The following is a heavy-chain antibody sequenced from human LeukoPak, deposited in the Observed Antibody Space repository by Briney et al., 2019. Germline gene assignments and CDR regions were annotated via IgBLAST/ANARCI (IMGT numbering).Heavy chain of an antibody. J-gene: IGHJ4*02. V-gene: IGHV3-11*01. CDR2: ISTSASTI. CDR3: VRARGVTTYVDY. Sequence: GGSLRLSCAASGFTFSDYYMSWIRQAPGKGLDWISYISTSASTIFYADSVKGRFTISRDNAKNSLYLQMNSLRVEDTAVYYCVRARGVTTYVDYWGQGTLVTVSS. CDR1: GFTFSDYY. D-gene: IGHD4-17*01.